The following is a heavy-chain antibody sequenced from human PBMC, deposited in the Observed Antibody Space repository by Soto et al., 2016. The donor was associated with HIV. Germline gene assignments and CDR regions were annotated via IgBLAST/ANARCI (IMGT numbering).Heavy chain of an antibody. Sequence: EVQMVESGGGLVQPGGSLRLSCAASGFTFSTYWMHWVRQAPGKGLVWVSRINSDGSSTNYADSVKGRFTISRDNAKSTLYLQMSSLRDDDTAVYYCATSNWLDPWGQGTLGHRLL. V-gene: IGHV3-74*01. J-gene: IGHJ5*02. CDR2: INSDGSST. CDR3: ATSNWLDP. CDR1: GFTFSTYW.